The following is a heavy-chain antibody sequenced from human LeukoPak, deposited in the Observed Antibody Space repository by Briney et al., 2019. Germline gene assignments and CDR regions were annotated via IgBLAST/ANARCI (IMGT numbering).Heavy chain of an antibody. D-gene: IGHD1-26*01. CDR3: ARGRGGGSYYFIARYFDY. V-gene: IGHV4-39*07. CDR2: IYYSGST. J-gene: IGHJ4*02. Sequence: NTSETQSLTCTVSGGSISSSSYYWGWIRQPPGKGLEWIGSIYYSGSTYYNPSLKSRVTISVDTSKNQFSLKLSSVTAADTAVYYCARGRGGGSYYFIARYFDYWGQGTLVTVSS. CDR1: GGSISSSSYY.